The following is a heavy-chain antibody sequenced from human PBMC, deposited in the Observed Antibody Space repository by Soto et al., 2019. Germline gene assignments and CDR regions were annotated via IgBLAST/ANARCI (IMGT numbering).Heavy chain of an antibody. V-gene: IGHV4-59*08. CDR2: IYYSGST. D-gene: IGHD3-22*01. J-gene: IGHJ4*02. Sequence: QVQLQESGPGLVKPSETLSLTCTVSGGAISSYYWSWIRQPPGKGLEWIGYIYYSGSTNYNPSLKSRITMSVDTSKNQFSLNLSSVTAADTAVYYCARHGVRSILVVASLDYWGQGALVSVAS. CDR3: ARHGVRSILVVASLDY. CDR1: GGAISSYY.